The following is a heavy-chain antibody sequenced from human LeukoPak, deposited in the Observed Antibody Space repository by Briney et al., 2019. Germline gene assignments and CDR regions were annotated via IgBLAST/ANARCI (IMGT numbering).Heavy chain of an antibody. V-gene: IGHV3-53*01. J-gene: IGHJ4*02. Sequence: PGGSLRLSCAASGFTFSSNFMSWARQAPGKGLEWGSVIYSGGSRYNTESVKSGFTISRDISTNTLYLQMNSRRAEDTAVYYCARGGADYTFDYWGQGTLVTVSS. D-gene: IGHD4-11*01. CDR1: GFTFSSNF. CDR2: IYSGGSR. CDR3: ARGGADYTFDY.